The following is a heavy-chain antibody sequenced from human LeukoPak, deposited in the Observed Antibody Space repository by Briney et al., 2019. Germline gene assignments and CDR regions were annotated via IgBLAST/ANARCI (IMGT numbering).Heavy chain of an antibody. D-gene: IGHD3-10*01. CDR2: ISYDGGNK. J-gene: IGHJ4*02. Sequence: GGSPRLSCAASGFTFSSYAMHWVRQAPGKGLKWVAFISYDGGNKYYADSVKGRFTISRDNSKNTLYLQMNSLRAEDTAVYYCAKDPSVYGSGGYFHFDYWGQGTLVTVSS. V-gene: IGHV3-30*04. CDR3: AKDPSVYGSGGYFHFDY. CDR1: GFTFSSYA.